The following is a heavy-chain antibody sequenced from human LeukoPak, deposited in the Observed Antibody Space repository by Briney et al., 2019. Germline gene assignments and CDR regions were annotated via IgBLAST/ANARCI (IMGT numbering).Heavy chain of an antibody. CDR1: GYTLTGYY. V-gene: IGHV1-2*02. CDR3: ARPKGFGESHDACDI. CDR2: INHNCGGT. J-gene: IGHJ3*02. D-gene: IGHD3-10*01. Sequence: ASVKVSFKASGYTLTGYYMHWVRHAPGQGLEWMGWINHNCGGTNYAHKLQHRVTMTRDTPISTTYMELSRLRSDETAVYYCARPKGFGESHDACDIWGQGTMVTVSS.